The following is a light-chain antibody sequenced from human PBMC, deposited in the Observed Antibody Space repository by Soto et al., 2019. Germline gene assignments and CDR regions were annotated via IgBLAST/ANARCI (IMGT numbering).Light chain of an antibody. V-gene: IGKV1-9*01. CDR3: QQYNSYPLT. J-gene: IGKJ4*01. CDR1: QDSRTY. CDR2: GAS. Sequence: DIQLTQSPSFLSASVGDRVTITCRASQDSRTYLAWYQQKPGRAPKLLIYGASALQSGVPSRFSGSGSGTEFTLAISSLQPEDFAAYCCQQYNSYPLTFGGGTKVEFK.